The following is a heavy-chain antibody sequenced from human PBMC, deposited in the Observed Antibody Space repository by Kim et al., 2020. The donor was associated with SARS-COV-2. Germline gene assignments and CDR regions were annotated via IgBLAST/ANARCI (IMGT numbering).Heavy chain of an antibody. CDR3: AGRIRLVAGFFAY. V-gene: IGHV5-51*01. J-gene: IGHJ4*02. Sequence: YSPSFQGQVTTSADKSISTAYLQWSSLKASDTAMYYCAGRIRLVAGFFAYWGQGTLVTVSS. D-gene: IGHD6-6*01.